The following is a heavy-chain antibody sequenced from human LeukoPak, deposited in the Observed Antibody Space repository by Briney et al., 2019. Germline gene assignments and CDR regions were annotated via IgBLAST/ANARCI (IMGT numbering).Heavy chain of an antibody. CDR2: ITTSSSYM. J-gene: IGHJ6*03. V-gene: IGHV3-21*01. Sequence: GGSLRLSCAASGFTFSAYNMNWVRRTPGKGLEWVSSITTSSSYMFYADSVRGRFTISRDNAENSLYLQMNSLRDEDTAVYYCARDPYSGGYGAYYYYYMDVWGKGTTVTVSS. CDR3: ARDPYSGGYGAYYYYYMDV. D-gene: IGHD6-19*01. CDR1: GFTFSAYN.